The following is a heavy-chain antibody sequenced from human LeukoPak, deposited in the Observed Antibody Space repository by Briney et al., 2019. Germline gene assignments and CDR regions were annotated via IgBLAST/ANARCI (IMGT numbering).Heavy chain of an antibody. V-gene: IGHV4-61*01. J-gene: IGHJ4*02. Sequence: SETLSLTCTVTGDSVSSGSSYWSWIRQPPGKGLEWIGYIYHSGSTNYNPSLKNRVTISLDTSKNQFSLKLSSVTAADTAVYYCARGSGWYFVYWGQGTLVTISS. CDR3: ARGSGWYFVY. D-gene: IGHD6-19*01. CDR2: IYHSGST. CDR1: GDSVSSGSSY.